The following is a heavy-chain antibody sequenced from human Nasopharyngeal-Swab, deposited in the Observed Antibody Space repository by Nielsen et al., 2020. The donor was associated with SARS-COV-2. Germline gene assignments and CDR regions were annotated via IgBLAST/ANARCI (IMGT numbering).Heavy chain of an antibody. CDR2: IRPDGREE. CDR1: GFFFSDFW. J-gene: IGHJ4*02. CDR3: ARAGQYTSSSRADFDY. Sequence: GESLKISCAASGFFFSDFWLTWVRQAPGKGLEWVANIRPDGREEYYVDSVKGRFTISRDNAKNLLYLQMSSLRAEDTAMFYCARAGQYTSSSRADFDYWGQGTPVTVSS. V-gene: IGHV3-7*03. D-gene: IGHD6-6*01.